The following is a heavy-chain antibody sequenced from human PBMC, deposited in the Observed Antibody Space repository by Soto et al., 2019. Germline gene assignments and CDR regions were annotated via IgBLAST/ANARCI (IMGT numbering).Heavy chain of an antibody. V-gene: IGHV3-33*01. D-gene: IGHD1-26*01. Sequence: QVQLVESGGGVVQPGRSLRLSCAASGFTFSSYGMHWVRKAPGKGLEWVAVIRYDGSNKYYSDSVKGRFTISRDNSKNTLYLQMNSLRAEDTAVYYCARDELGIWGQGTMVTVSS. J-gene: IGHJ3*02. CDR2: IRYDGSNK. CDR1: GFTFSSYG. CDR3: ARDELGI.